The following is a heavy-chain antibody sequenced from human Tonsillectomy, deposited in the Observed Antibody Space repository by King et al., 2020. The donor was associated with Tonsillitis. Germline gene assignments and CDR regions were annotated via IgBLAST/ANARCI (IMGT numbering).Heavy chain of an antibody. D-gene: IGHD6-19*01. V-gene: IGHV4-38-2*02. CDR2: VYHSGST. CDR3: AREGGVADNNFDY. CDR1: GYTITSGCY. J-gene: IGHJ4*02. Sequence: QLQESGPGLVKPSETLSLTCSVSGYTITSGCYWGWIRQSPGKGLEWIGNVYHSGSTTYNPSLKSRVAMSVDTSKNQVSLKVKSVTAADTAVYYCAREGGVADNNFDYWGQGTLVTVSS.